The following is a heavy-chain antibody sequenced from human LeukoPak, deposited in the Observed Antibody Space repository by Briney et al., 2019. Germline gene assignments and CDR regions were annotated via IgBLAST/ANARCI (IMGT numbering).Heavy chain of an antibody. J-gene: IGHJ5*02. CDR1: GGTFSSYA. CDR2: IIPIFGTA. CDR3: ARAEGRSHWFDP. V-gene: IGHV1-69*05. Sequence: SVKVSCKASGGTFSSYAISWVRQAPGQGLEWMGGIIPIFGTANYAQKFQGRVTITTDESTSTAYMELSSLRSEDTAAYYCARAEGRSHWFDPWGQGTLVTVSS.